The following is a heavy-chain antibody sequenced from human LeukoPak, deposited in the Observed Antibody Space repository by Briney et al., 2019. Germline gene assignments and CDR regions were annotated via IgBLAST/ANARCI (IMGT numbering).Heavy chain of an antibody. CDR3: ARGGNYWPQWWFDP. CDR1: GGSISSSSYY. J-gene: IGHJ5*02. Sequence: SETLSLTCTVSGGSISSSSYYWGWIRQPPGKGLEWIGSIYYSGSTYYNPSLKSRVTISVDTSKNQFSLKLSSVTAADTAVYYCARGGNYWPQWWFDPWGRGTLVSVSS. V-gene: IGHV4-39*01. D-gene: IGHD1-26*01. CDR2: IYYSGST.